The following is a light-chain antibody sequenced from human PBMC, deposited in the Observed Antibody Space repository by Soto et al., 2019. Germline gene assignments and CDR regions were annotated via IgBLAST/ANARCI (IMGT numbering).Light chain of an antibody. CDR2: AAS. J-gene: IGKJ3*01. CDR1: QSIVSY. Sequence: DIQMTQSPSSLSASVGDRVTIICRASQSIVSYLNWYQQKPGKAPKLLVYAASSPRTGVPSRFSGSGSGTILILPIGILQPKDFATAYCQQSSTSRFNFGLGTKV. CDR3: QQSSTSRFN. V-gene: IGKV1-39*01.